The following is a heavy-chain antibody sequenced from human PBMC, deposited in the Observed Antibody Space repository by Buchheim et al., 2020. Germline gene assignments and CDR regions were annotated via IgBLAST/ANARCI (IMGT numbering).Heavy chain of an antibody. J-gene: IGHJ4*02. CDR3: ARAPQALWFGAGPTHFDY. Sequence: EVQLVESGGGLVKPGGSLRLSCAASGFTFSSYSMNWVRQAPGKGLEWVSSISSSSSYIYYADSVKGRFTISRDNAKNSLYLQKNSLRAEDTAVYYCARAPQALWFGAGPTHFDYWGQGTL. D-gene: IGHD3-10*01. CDR2: ISSSSSYI. CDR1: GFTFSSYS. V-gene: IGHV3-21*01.